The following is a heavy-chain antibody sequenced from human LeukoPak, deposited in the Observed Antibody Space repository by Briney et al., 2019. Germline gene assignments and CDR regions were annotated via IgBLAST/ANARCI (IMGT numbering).Heavy chain of an antibody. CDR2: INHSGST. V-gene: IGHV4-34*01. J-gene: IGHJ5*02. CDR1: GGSFSGYY. CDR3: ARQRGAGFDP. Sequence: KPSETLSLTCAVYGGSFSGYYWSWIRQPPGKGLEWIGEINHSGSTNYNPSLKSRVTISVDTSKNQFSLKLSSVTAADTAVYYCARQRGAGFDPWGQGTLVTVSS. D-gene: IGHD3-10*01.